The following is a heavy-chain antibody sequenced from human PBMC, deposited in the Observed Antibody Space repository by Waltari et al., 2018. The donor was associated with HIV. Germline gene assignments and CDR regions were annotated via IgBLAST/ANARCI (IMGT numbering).Heavy chain of an antibody. CDR3: ATYSDFWSGYSERHSYEYGINV. CDR1: GGSISSNTYY. CDR2: VSYSGST. D-gene: IGHD3-3*01. V-gene: IGHV4-39*01. J-gene: IGHJ6*02. Sequence: QLQLQESGPGLVKPSETLSLTCPVSGGSISSNTYYWGWLRQPPGKGLEWIGRVSYSGSTYYNPSLKSRVTISVDTSKNQFSLKLNSVTAADTAVYYCATYSDFWSGYSERHSYEYGINVWGQGTTVTVSS.